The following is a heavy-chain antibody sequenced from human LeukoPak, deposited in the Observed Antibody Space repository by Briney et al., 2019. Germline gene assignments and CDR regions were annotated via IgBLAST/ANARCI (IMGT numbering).Heavy chain of an antibody. Sequence: GGSPRLSCAASGFTFSSYGMHWVRQAPGKGLEWVAVIWYDGSNKYYADSMKGRFTVSRDNSKNTLYLQMNSLRAEDTAVYYCARDQRVTAMVTGFDYWGQGTLVTVSS. CDR3: ARDQRVTAMVTGFDY. CDR2: IWYDGSNK. V-gene: IGHV3-33*01. D-gene: IGHD5-18*01. J-gene: IGHJ4*02. CDR1: GFTFSSYG.